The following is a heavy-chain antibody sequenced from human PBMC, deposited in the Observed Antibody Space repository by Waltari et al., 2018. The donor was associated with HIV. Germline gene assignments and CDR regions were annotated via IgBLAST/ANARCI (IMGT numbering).Heavy chain of an antibody. Sequence: QVQLVEPGGGVVQPGRSLRLSCAASSSNFSSYAMHWVRQAPGKGLEWVAVISYYGDNKYYADSVKGRFTISRDNSKNTLYLQMNSLRAEDTAVYYCAKGASGWSPGYWGQGTLVTVSS. J-gene: IGHJ4*02. CDR1: SSNFSSYA. D-gene: IGHD6-19*01. CDR3: AKGASGWSPGY. V-gene: IGHV3-30*18. CDR2: ISYYGDNK.